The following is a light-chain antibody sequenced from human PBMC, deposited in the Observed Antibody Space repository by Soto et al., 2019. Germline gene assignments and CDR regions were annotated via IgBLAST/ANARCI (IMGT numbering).Light chain of an antibody. Sequence: DIQMTQSPSSLSASVGDRVTITCRASQSISSYLNWYQQKPGKAPKLLIYAASSLQSGVPSRFSGSGSGTEFTLTINGLQPEDFATYYCQHSYSMPIAFGQGTRLEI. V-gene: IGKV1-39*01. J-gene: IGKJ5*01. CDR3: QHSYSMPIA. CDR1: QSISSY. CDR2: AAS.